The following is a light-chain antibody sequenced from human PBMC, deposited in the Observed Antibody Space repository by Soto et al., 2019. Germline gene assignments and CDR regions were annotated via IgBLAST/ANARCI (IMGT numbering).Light chain of an antibody. J-gene: IGKJ1*01. CDR2: DAS. Sequence: DSQMTQSPSSLSAPVGHRFTITCQALQSISSRLAWYQQKPWKAPKLLLYDASSLESGVPSRFSSSGSGTEFTLSISSLQHDDFANHYCQQYNSYYPRTFGQGTKVDIK. CDR1: QSISSR. V-gene: IGKV1-5*01. CDR3: QQYNSYYPRT.